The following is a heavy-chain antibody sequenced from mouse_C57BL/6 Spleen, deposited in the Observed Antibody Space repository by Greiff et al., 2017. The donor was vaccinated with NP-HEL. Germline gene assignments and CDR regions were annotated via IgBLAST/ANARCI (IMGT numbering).Heavy chain of an antibody. J-gene: IGHJ1*03. D-gene: IGHD2-5*01. CDR1: GYTFTDYY. V-gene: IGHV1-75*01. CDR3: ARRDYSNYGYFDV. Sequence: QVQLKQSGPELVKPGASVKISCKASGYTFTDYYINWVKQRPGQGLEWIGWIFPGSGSTYYNEKFKGKATLTVDKSSSTAYMLLSSLTSEDSAVYFCARRDYSNYGYFDVWGTGATVTVSS. CDR2: IFPGSGST.